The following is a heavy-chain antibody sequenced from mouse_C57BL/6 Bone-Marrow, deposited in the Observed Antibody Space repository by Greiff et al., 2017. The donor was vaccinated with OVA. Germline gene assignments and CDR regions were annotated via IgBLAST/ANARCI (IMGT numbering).Heavy chain of an antibody. CDR2: IYPGGGYT. Sequence: VQLVESGAELVRPGTSVKMSCKASGYTFTNYWIGWAKQRPGHGLEWIGDIYPGGGYTNYNEKFKGKATLTADKSSSTAYMQFSSLTSEDSAIYYCARGDYDGVWYFDVWGTGTTVTVSS. D-gene: IGHD2-4*01. V-gene: IGHV1-63*01. J-gene: IGHJ1*03. CDR1: GYTFTNYW. CDR3: ARGDYDGVWYFDV.